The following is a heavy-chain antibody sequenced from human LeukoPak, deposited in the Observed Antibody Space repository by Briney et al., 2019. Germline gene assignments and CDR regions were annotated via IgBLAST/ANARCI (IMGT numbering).Heavy chain of an antibody. CDR3: ARGLRINSPKSARRVGFKRGDAFDI. Sequence: SETLSLTCAVYGGSFSGYYWSWIRQPPGKGLEWIGEINHSGSTNYNPSLKSRVTISVDTSKNQFSLKLSSVTAADTAVYYCARGLRINSPKSARRVGFKRGDAFDIWGQGTMVTVSS. CDR2: INHSGST. V-gene: IGHV4-34*01. J-gene: IGHJ3*02. CDR1: GGSFSGYY. D-gene: IGHD4-23*01.